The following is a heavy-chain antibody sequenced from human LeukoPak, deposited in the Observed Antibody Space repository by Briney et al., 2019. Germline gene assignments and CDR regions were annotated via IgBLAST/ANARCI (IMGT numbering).Heavy chain of an antibody. CDR1: GFTFSSYW. D-gene: IGHD3-22*01. J-gene: IGHJ3*02. Sequence: GSLRLSCAASGFTFSSYWMSWVRQAPGKGLEWVANIKQDGSEKYYVDSVKGRFTISRDNAKNSLYLQMNSLRAEDTAVYYCARDHNTMIVVVDDAFDIWGQGTMVTVSS. CDR3: ARDHNTMIVVVDDAFDI. CDR2: IKQDGSEK. V-gene: IGHV3-7*01.